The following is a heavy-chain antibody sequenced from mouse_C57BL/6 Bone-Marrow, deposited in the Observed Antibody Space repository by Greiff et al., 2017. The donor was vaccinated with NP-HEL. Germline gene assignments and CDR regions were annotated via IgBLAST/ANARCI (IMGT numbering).Heavy chain of an antibody. Sequence: QVQLQQSGAELARPGASVKLSCKASGYTFTSYGISWVKQRTGQGLEWIGEIYPRSGNTYYNEKFKGKATLTADKASSTAYMELRSLPSEDSAVYFCTREGHYYGSSWAYWGQGTLVTVSA. D-gene: IGHD1-1*01. CDR1: GYTFTSYG. J-gene: IGHJ3*01. V-gene: IGHV1-81*01. CDR2: IYPRSGNT. CDR3: TREGHYYGSSWAY.